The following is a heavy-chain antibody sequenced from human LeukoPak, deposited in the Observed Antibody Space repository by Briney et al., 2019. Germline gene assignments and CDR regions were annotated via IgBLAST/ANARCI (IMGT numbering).Heavy chain of an antibody. CDR1: GYTFTGYY. Sequence: GASVKVSCKASGYTFTGYYMHWVRQAPGQGLEWMGWINPNSGGTNYAQKFQGRVTMTRDTSISTAYMELSRLRSDDTAVYYCARDPMKGGYNWFDPWGQGTLVTVSS. D-gene: IGHD3-22*01. CDR3: ARDPMKGGYNWFDP. CDR2: INPNSGGT. V-gene: IGHV1-2*02. J-gene: IGHJ5*02.